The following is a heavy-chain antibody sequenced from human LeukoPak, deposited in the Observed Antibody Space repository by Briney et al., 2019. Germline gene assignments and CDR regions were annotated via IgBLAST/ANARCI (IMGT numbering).Heavy chain of an antibody. Sequence: GGSLRLSCAASGFTFSDYYMSWVRQAPGKGLEWVSAISGSGGSTYYADSVKGRFTISRDNSKNTLYLQMNSLRAEDTAVYYCAKKGGYTRLEYFDYWGQGTLVTVSS. CDR3: AKKGGYTRLEYFDY. V-gene: IGHV3-23*01. J-gene: IGHJ4*02. CDR1: GFTFSDYY. D-gene: IGHD5-12*01. CDR2: ISGSGGST.